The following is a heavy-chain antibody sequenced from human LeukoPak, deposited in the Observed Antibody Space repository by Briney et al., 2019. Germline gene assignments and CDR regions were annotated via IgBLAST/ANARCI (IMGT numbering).Heavy chain of an antibody. Sequence: ASVKVSCKASGGTFSSYAISWVRQAPGQGLEWMGRIIPILGIANYAQKFQGRVTITADKSTSTAYMELSSLRSEDTAVYYCARGRATTKYAPYYYYGMDVWGHGTTVTVSS. D-gene: IGHD5-24*01. CDR3: ARGRATTKYAPYYYYGMDV. CDR1: GGTFSSYA. V-gene: IGHV1-69*04. J-gene: IGHJ6*02. CDR2: IIPILGIA.